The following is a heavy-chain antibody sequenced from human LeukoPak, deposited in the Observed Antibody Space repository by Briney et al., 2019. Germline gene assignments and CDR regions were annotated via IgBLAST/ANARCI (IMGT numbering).Heavy chain of an antibody. V-gene: IGHV3-21*01. CDR3: ARDGSSSAFDV. Sequence: GGSLRLSCAASGFAFSTYYMNWFRQAPGKGLEWVSSISSSRVYIYYADSVRGRFTISRDNAKNSLYLQMNSLRAEDTAVYYCARDGSSSAFDVWGPGTTVTVSS. J-gene: IGHJ3*01. CDR1: GFAFSTYY. D-gene: IGHD2-15*01. CDR2: ISSSRVYI.